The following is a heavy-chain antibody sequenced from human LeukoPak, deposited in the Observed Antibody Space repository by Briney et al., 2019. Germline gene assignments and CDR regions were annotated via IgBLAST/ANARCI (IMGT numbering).Heavy chain of an antibody. CDR2: ISAYNGNT. V-gene: IGHV1-18*01. D-gene: IGHD3-3*01. CDR1: GYTFTIYG. Sequence: GASVKVSCKASGYTFTIYGISWVRQAPGQGLEWMGWISAYNGNTNYAQKLQGRVTMTTDTSTSTAYMELRSLRSDDTAVYYCARDSWSGYYDFWSGYYKAYYGMDVWGQGTTVTVSS. CDR3: ARDSWSGYYDFWSGYYKAYYGMDV. J-gene: IGHJ6*02.